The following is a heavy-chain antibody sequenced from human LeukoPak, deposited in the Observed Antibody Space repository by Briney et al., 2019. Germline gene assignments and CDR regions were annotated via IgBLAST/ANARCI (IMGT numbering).Heavy chain of an antibody. CDR3: ARGIVGAQGLSEYFQH. Sequence: GGSLRLSCAASGFTFSSYSMNWVRHAPGKGLEWVSYISSSSSTIYYADSVKGRFTISRDNAKNSLYLQMNSLRAEDTTVYYCARGIVGAQGLSEYFQHWGQGTLVTVSS. CDR2: ISSSSSTI. D-gene: IGHD1-26*01. CDR1: GFTFSSYS. V-gene: IGHV3-48*01. J-gene: IGHJ1*01.